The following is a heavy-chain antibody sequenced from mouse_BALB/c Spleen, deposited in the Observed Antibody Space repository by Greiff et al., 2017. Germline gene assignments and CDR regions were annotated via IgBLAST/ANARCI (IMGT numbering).Heavy chain of an antibody. J-gene: IGHJ2*01. CDR2: ISSGGGST. D-gene: IGHD1-1*01. V-gene: IGHV5-12-1*01. Sequence: EVKLMESGGGLVKPGGSLKLSCAASGFAFSSYDMSWVRQTPEKRLEWVAYISSGGGSTYYPDTVKGRFTISRDNAKNTLYLQMSSLKSEDTAMYYCARHYYGSSYFDYWGQGTTLTVSS. CDR1: GFAFSSYD. CDR3: ARHYYGSSYFDY.